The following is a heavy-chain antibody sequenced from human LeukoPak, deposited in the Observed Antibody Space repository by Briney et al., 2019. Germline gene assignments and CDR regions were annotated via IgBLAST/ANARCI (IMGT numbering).Heavy chain of an antibody. CDR2: ISAYNGNT. Sequence: ASVKVSCKASGYTFTSYGISWVRQAPGQGLEWMGWISAYNGNTNYAQKLQGRVTMTTDSSTSTAYMELRSLRSDDTAVYYCARVGGSSSWGPRAYYFDYWGQGTLVTVSS. J-gene: IGHJ4*02. CDR1: GYTFTSYG. D-gene: IGHD6-13*01. CDR3: ARVGGSSSWGPRAYYFDY. V-gene: IGHV1-18*01.